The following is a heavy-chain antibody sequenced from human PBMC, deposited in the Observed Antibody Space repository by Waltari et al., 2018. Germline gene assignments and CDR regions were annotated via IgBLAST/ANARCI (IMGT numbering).Heavy chain of an antibody. CDR1: GFTFSSYG. J-gene: IGHJ4*02. CDR3: AKDYSGSYYRAFY. Sequence: QVQLVESGGGVVQPGGSLRLSCAASGFTFSSYGMHWVRQAPGKGLEWVAFIRYDGSNKYYADCVKGRFNISRDNSKNTLYLQMNSLRAEDTAVYYCAKDYSGSYYRAFYWGQGTLVTVSS. V-gene: IGHV3-30*02. CDR2: IRYDGSNK. D-gene: IGHD1-26*01.